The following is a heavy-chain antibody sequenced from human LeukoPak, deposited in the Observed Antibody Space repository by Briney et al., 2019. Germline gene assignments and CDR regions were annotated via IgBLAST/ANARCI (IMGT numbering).Heavy chain of an antibody. CDR3: ARGLTTVTTRRKVGFDP. V-gene: IGHV6-1*01. Sequence: SQTLSLTCAISGDSVSSNSAAWNWIRQSPSRGLEWLGRTYYRSKWYNDYAVSVKSRITINPDTSKNQFSLQLNSVTPEDTAVYYCARGLTTVTTRRKVGFDPWGQGTLVTVSS. CDR2: TYYRSKWYN. D-gene: IGHD4-17*01. CDR1: GDSVSSNSAA. J-gene: IGHJ5*02.